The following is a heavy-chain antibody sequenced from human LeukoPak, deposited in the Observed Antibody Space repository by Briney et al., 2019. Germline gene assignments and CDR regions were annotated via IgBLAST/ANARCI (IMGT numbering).Heavy chain of an antibody. V-gene: IGHV4-38-2*02. D-gene: IGHD6-13*01. CDR3: ARDRGYGRLYWYFDL. CDR2: IYHSGST. CDR1: GYSISSGYY. Sequence: SETLSLTCTVSGYSISSGYYWGWIRQPPGKGLEWIGSIYHSGSTYYNPSLKSRVTMSVDTSKNQFSLKLSSVTAADTAVYYCARDRGYGRLYWYFDLWGRGTLVTVSS. J-gene: IGHJ2*01.